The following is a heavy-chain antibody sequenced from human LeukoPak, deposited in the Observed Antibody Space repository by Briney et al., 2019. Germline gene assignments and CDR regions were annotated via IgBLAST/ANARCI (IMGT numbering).Heavy chain of an antibody. CDR2: IYHSGTT. CDR3: ASLYDSSGYYDY. J-gene: IGHJ4*02. D-gene: IGHD3-22*01. CDR1: GYSISSGYY. Sequence: SETLSLTCSVSGYSISSGYYWGWIRQPPGKGLEWIGTIYHSGTTYYNPSLKSRVTVSIDTSKNQFSLKLSSVTAADTAVYYCASLYDSSGYYDYWGQGTLVTVSS. V-gene: IGHV4-38-2*01.